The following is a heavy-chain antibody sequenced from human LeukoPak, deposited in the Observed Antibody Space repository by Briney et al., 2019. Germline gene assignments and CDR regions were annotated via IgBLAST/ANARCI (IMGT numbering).Heavy chain of an antibody. Sequence: GGSLRLSCVASGFTFRTYGMGWVGQVPGKGLEWVSSVSERGGSTYYADAGKGRFTISRDNSKNTLNLQMNSLRAEDTAVYYCTRDQGTYSDYDEQDYDYYSMDVWGKGTTVTVSS. D-gene: IGHD5-12*01. J-gene: IGHJ6*03. V-gene: IGHV3-23*01. CDR3: TRDQGTYSDYDEQDYDYYSMDV. CDR2: VSERGGST. CDR1: GFTFRTYG.